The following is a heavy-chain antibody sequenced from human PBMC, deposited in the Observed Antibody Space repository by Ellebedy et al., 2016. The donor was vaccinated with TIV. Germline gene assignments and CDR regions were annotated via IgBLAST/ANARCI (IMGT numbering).Heavy chain of an antibody. J-gene: IGHJ6*02. Sequence: PGGSLRLSCAASTFTFSDYYMSWIRQAPGKGLEWVSSISGSGSTIYYADSVKGRFAISRDSAKNSVFLQMNSLRAEDTAVYYCARGAFYGMDVWGQGTTVTVSS. CDR2: ISGSGSTI. CDR1: TFTFSDYY. V-gene: IGHV3-11*01. CDR3: ARGAFYGMDV.